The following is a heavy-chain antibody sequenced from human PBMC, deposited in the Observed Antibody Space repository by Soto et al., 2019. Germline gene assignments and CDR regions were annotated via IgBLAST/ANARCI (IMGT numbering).Heavy chain of an antibody. CDR3: ARLNSSSYNWFDP. V-gene: IGHV5-51*01. CDR1: GYSFTGYW. CDR2: IYPGDSDT. D-gene: IGHD6-6*01. Sequence: PGESLKISCKGSGYSFTGYWICWVRQMPWKGLEWMGIIYPGDSDTRYSPSFQGQVTISADKSISTAYLQWSSLKASDTAMYYCARLNSSSYNWFDPWGQGTLVTVSS. J-gene: IGHJ5*02.